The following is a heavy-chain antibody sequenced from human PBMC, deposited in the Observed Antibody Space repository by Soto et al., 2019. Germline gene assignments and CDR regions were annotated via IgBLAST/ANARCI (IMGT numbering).Heavy chain of an antibody. J-gene: IGHJ6*03. CDR3: ARENYGDYYYYMDV. V-gene: IGHV3-74*01. CDR1: GFTFSSYW. CDR2: IYSDGSST. D-gene: IGHD4-17*01. Sequence: GGSLRLSCAASGFTFSSYWMHWVRQAPGKGLVWVSRIYSDGSSTNYADSVKGRFTISRDNAKNTLYLQMTSLRAEDTAVYYCARENYGDYYYYMDVWGKGTTVTVSS.